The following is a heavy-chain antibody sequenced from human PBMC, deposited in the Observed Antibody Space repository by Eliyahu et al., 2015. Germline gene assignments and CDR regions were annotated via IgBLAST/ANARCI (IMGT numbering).Heavy chain of an antibody. CDR2: INXAGST. Sequence: EVQLVETGGDLIQSGGSLRLSCAVSGFRVIPNYXSWVRQXPGKGLEWVGDINXAGSTYYADAVKGRXTISRDRSKRILYLQMNNLRAEDTAIYYCARDAGTTYSFWGQGTQVTVSS. J-gene: IGHJ4*02. D-gene: IGHD1-1*01. CDR3: ARDAGTTYSF. V-gene: IGHV3-53*02. CDR1: GFRVIPNY.